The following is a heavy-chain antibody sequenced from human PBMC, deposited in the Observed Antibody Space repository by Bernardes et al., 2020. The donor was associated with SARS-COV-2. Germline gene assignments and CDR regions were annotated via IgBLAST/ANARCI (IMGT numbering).Heavy chain of an antibody. D-gene: IGHD5-18*01. V-gene: IGHV3-73*01. CDR1: GFTFSGSA. CDR2: IRSKANSYAT. CDR3: ARHADTIMFTDYYYGMDV. Sequence: GGSLRLSCAPSGFTFSGSAMHWVRQAPGKGLEWVGRIRSKANSYATGYGASVKGRFTISRDDSKNTAFLQMNSLKTEDTAVYYCARHADTIMFTDYYYGMDVWGQGTTVTVSS. J-gene: IGHJ6*02.